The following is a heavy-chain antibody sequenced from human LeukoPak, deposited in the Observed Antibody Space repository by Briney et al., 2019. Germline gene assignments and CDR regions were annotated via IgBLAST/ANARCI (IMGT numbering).Heavy chain of an antibody. CDR2: ISSSASPI. CDR3: ARDLIGTVTRDNWFDP. CDR1: GFTFSDSY. V-gene: IGHV3-11*01. J-gene: IGHJ5*02. D-gene: IGHD1-26*01. Sequence: PGGSLRLSCAASGFTFSDSYMSWIRQAPGKGLEWVSYISSSASPIYYADSVKGRFTISRDNAKNSLYLRMDSLRAEDTAVYYCARDLIGTVTRDNWFDPWGQGTLVTVSS.